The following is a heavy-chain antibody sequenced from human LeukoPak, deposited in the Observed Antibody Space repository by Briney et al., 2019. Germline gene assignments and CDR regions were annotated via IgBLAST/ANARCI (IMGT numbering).Heavy chain of an antibody. CDR1: GFTFSDYY. J-gene: IGHJ4*02. D-gene: IGHD3-22*01. V-gene: IGHV3-11*04. CDR2: ISSSGSTI. CDR3: ARVKGRHHSYYYDSSGYYRY. Sequence: PGGSLRLSCAASGFTFSDYYMSWIRQAPGKGLEWVSYISSSGSTIYYADSVKGRFTISRDNAKNSLYLQMNSLRAEDTAVYYWARVKGRHHSYYYDSSGYYRYWGQGTLVTVSS.